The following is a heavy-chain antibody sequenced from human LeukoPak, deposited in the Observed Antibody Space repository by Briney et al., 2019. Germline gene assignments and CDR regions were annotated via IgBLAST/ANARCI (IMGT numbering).Heavy chain of an antibody. Sequence: GGSLRLSCAASGFTFSNYGMHWVRQAPGKGLEWVAVISYDGSNKYYADSVKGRFTISRDNAKNSLYLQMNSLRAEDTAVYYCAELGITMIGGVWGKGTTVTISS. CDR2: ISYDGSNK. CDR1: GFTFSNYG. CDR3: AELGITMIGGV. V-gene: IGHV3-30*18. J-gene: IGHJ6*04. D-gene: IGHD3-10*02.